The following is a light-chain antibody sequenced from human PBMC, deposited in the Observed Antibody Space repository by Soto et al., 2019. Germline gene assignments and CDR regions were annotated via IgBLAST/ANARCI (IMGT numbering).Light chain of an antibody. CDR3: SSYAGSINYVL. J-gene: IGLJ2*01. Sequence: QSVLTQPPSASGSPGQSVTVSCTGTSSDVGTYNYVSWYQQYPGEAPKLMIYEVSKRPSGVPDRFSGSKSGNTASLTVSGLQAEDEADYYCSSYAGSINYVLFGGGTKLTVL. CDR2: EVS. V-gene: IGLV2-8*01. CDR1: SSDVGTYNY.